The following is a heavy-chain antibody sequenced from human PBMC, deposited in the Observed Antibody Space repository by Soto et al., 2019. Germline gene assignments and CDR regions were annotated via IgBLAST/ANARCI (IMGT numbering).Heavy chain of an antibody. Sequence: SETLSLTCTVSGGSISSYYWSWIRQPPGKGLEWIGYIYYSGSTNYNPSLKSRVTISVDTSKNQFSLKLSSVTAADTAVYYCARGAQDHCSGGSCYIYYFDYWGQGTLVTVSS. CDR1: GGSISSYY. CDR2: IYYSGST. J-gene: IGHJ4*02. V-gene: IGHV4-59*01. CDR3: ARGAQDHCSGGSCYIYYFDY. D-gene: IGHD2-15*01.